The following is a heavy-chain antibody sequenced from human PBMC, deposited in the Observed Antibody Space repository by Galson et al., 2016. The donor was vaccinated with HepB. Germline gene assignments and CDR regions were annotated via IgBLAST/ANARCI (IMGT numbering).Heavy chain of an antibody. CDR2: VNGGGEST. D-gene: IGHD1-26*01. CDR1: GFTFSSYA. J-gene: IGHJ4*02. CDR3: AKDGSYSGNLHGYFDY. V-gene: IGHV3-23*01. Sequence: SLRLSCAASGFTFSSYAMDWLRQAPGKGLEWVATVNGGGESTFYADSVRGRFTISRDNPYNTLYLQMNSLSGDDTALYYCAKDGSYSGNLHGYFDYWGQGTLVTVSS.